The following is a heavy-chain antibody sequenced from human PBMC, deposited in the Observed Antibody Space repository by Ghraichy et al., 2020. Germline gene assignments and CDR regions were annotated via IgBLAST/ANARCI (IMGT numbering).Heavy chain of an antibody. V-gene: IGHV4-39*01. CDR2: IYYSGST. J-gene: IGHJ5*02. CDR3: ARHDIVLMVYARGSWFDP. Sequence: SETLSLTCTVSGGSISSSSYYWGWIRQPPGKGLEWIGSIYYSGSTYYNPSLKSRVTISVDTSKNQFSLKLSSVTAADTAVYYCARHDIVLMVYARGSWFDPWGQGTLVTVSS. CDR1: GGSISSSSYY. D-gene: IGHD2-8*01.